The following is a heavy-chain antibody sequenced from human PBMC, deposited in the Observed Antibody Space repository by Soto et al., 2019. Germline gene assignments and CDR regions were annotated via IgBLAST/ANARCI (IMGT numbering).Heavy chain of an antibody. V-gene: IGHV2-5*02. D-gene: IGHD3-10*02. J-gene: IGHJ5*02. CDR2: IYWDDDK. CDR1: GLSLSTSGEA. CDR3: AHYVSTSPAGWFDP. Sequence: QITLKESGPTLVKPTQTLTLTCTFSGLSLSTSGEAVGWIRQPPGKALEWLALIYWDDDKRYNPTLKTSPTITKDTSKNQVVLTLTTMDPVDTATYYCAHYVSTSPAGWFDPWGQGILVTVSS.